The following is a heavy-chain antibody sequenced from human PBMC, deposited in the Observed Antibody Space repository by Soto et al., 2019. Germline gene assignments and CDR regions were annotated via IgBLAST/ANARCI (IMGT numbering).Heavy chain of an antibody. CDR1: GGTFSSYA. D-gene: IGHD3-22*01. CDR2: IIPIFGTA. Sequence: QVQLVQSGAEVKKPGSSVKVSCKASGGTFSSYAISWVRQAPGQGLEWMGGIIPIFGTANYAQKFQGRVTIAADESTSTAYMELSSLRSEDTAGYYCARRYYDSSGSQAWFDPRGQGTLVTVSS. CDR3: ARRYYDSSGSQAWFDP. J-gene: IGHJ5*02. V-gene: IGHV1-69*12.